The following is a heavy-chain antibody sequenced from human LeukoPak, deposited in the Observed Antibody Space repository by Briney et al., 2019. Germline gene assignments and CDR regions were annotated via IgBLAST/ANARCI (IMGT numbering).Heavy chain of an antibody. CDR2: IYHSGST. Sequence: SETLSLTCAVYGGSFSGYYWSWIRQHPGKGLEWIGYIYHSGSTYYSPSLKSRVSISGDTSKNEFSLTLNSVTAADTAVYYCATASKESSGYFKYFVHWGQGSLVTVSS. D-gene: IGHD3-22*01. CDR1: GGSFSGYY. J-gene: IGHJ4*02. CDR3: ATASKESSGYFKYFVH. V-gene: IGHV4-34*09.